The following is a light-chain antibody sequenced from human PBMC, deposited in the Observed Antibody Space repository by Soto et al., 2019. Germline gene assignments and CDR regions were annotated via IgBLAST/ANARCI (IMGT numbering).Light chain of an antibody. Sequence: EIVLTQSPATLSVSAGGTVTLSCRASQSIRTNVAWYQQIPGQAPRLLVYGASTRATGVPARFSGSGSGIEFTLHLSSLQSEDSAVYYCQQYFNWPLTWTFGPGT. J-gene: IGKJ3*01. CDR2: GAS. CDR3: QQYFNWPLTWT. V-gene: IGKV3-15*01. CDR1: QSIRTN.